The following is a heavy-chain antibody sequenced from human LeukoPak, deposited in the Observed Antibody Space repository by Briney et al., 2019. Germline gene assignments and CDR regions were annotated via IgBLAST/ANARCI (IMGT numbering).Heavy chain of an antibody. CDR2: IYYSGST. V-gene: IGHV4-59*01. CDR3: ATDGGLYYYDRGGWFDP. Sequence: PSETLSLTCTVSGGSISSYYWSWIRQPPGKGLEWIRYIYYSGSTNYNPSLKSRVTISVDTSKNQFSLKLSSVTAADSAVYYCATDGGLYYYDRGGWFDPWGQGTLVTVSS. J-gene: IGHJ5*02. D-gene: IGHD3-10*02. CDR1: GGSISSYY.